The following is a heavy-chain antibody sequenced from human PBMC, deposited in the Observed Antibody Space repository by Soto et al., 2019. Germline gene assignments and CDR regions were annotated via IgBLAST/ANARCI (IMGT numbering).Heavy chain of an antibody. J-gene: IGHJ4*02. D-gene: IGHD6-19*01. V-gene: IGHV1-18*01. CDR2: ISGYNGNT. CDR1: GYTFTSYG. Sequence: QVQVVQSGAEVKKPGASVKVSCKASGYTFTSYGINWVRQAPGQGLEWMGWISGYNGNTNDAQKLQGRVTMTTDTSTSTAFMDLRTLTSDDTAVYYCARGQWLAELDYWGQGTLVTVSS. CDR3: ARGQWLAELDY.